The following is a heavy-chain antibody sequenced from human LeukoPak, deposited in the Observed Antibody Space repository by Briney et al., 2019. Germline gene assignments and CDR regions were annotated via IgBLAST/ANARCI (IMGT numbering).Heavy chain of an antibody. V-gene: IGHV3-30*03. D-gene: IGHD2-15*01. J-gene: IGHJ6*02. Sequence: PGGSLRLSCAASGFFVTTYGIHWVRQAPGKGLEWVAVISRDESNKYYEDSVKGRFTISRDNSKNTLYLHMNSLRAEDTAVYYCARVRYCSGGSCYFYNAMDVWGQGTTVTVSS. CDR1: GFFVTTYG. CDR2: ISRDESNK. CDR3: ARVRYCSGGSCYFYNAMDV.